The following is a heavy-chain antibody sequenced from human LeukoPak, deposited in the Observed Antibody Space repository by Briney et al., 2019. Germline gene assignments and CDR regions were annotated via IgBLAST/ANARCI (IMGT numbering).Heavy chain of an antibody. Sequence: PGGSLRLSXAASGFTFSSYSMNWVRQAPGKGLEWVSSISSSSSYIYYADSVKGRFTISRDNAKNSLYLQMNSLRAEDTAVYYCARESWWAERAFDIWGQGTMVTVSS. V-gene: IGHV3-21*01. D-gene: IGHD2-15*01. CDR2: ISSSSSYI. CDR3: ARESWWAERAFDI. J-gene: IGHJ3*02. CDR1: GFTFSSYS.